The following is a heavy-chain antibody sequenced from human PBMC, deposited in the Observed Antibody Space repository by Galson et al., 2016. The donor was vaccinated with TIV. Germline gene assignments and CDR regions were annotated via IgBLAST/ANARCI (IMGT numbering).Heavy chain of an antibody. CDR2: INPNSGGP. Sequence: SVKVSCKASGYTFTDYYVHWVRQAPGQGLEWMGWINPNSGGPIYAQKFQGRVTMTRDTSISTACMEVKKQRYDDTALYFCARDDGSTSGSNFWGQGTLVTVSS. CDR1: GYTFTDYY. V-gene: IGHV1-2*02. D-gene: IGHD3-22*01. J-gene: IGHJ4*02. CDR3: ARDDGSTSGSNF.